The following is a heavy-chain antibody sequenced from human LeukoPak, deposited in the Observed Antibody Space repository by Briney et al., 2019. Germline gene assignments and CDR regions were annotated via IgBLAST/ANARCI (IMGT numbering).Heavy chain of an antibody. CDR2: INPNSGGT. CDR3: ARDYYDSSGSTRRGDY. CDR1: GYTFTGYY. D-gene: IGHD3-22*01. Sequence: ASVKVSCKASGYTFTGYYMHWVRQAPGQGLEWMGWINPNSGGTNYAQKFQGRVTMTRDTSISTAYMELSRLRSDDTAVYYCARDYYDSSGSTRRGDYWGQGTLVTVSS. V-gene: IGHV1-2*02. J-gene: IGHJ4*02.